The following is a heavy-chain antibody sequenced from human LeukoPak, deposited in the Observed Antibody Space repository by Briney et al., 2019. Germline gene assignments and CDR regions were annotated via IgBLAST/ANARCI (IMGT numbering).Heavy chain of an antibody. CDR1: GGSISSYY. D-gene: IGHD3-9*01. CDR2: IYYSGTT. V-gene: IGHV4-59*01. CDR3: ARIPTGNFDWLLYIDY. J-gene: IGHJ4*02. Sequence: PSETLSLTCTVSGGSISSYYWSWIRQPPGKGLEWIGFIYYSGTTNYNPSLKSRVTISVDTSKNQFSLKLSSVTAADTAVYYCARIPTGNFDWLLYIDYWGQGTLVTVSS.